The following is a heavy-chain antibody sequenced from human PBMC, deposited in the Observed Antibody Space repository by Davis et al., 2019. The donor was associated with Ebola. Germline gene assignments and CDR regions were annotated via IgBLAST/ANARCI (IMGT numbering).Heavy chain of an antibody. CDR2: INHSGST. J-gene: IGHJ3*02. Sequence: SCKASGGTFSSYAISWIRQPPGKGLEWIGEINHSGSTYYNPSLKSRVTISVDTSKNQFSLKLSSVTAADTAVYYCANRRYAFDIWGQGTMVTVSS. CDR1: GGTFSSYA. CDR3: ANRRYAFDI. D-gene: IGHD3-16*01. V-gene: IGHV4-34*08.